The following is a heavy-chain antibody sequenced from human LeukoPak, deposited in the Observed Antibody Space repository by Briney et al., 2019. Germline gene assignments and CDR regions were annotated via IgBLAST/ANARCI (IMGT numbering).Heavy chain of an antibody. V-gene: IGHV4-61*02. Sequence: SQTLSLTCTVSGGSISSGYHYWSWIRQPAGKGLEWIGRINASGSTNYSPSLKSRVTMSVDTSKSQFSLKVTSLTAADTSVYYWGKESRGGPVRSKGVAGTGYYHFFMDVWGKGTAVTVSS. CDR3: GKESRGGPVRSKGVAGTGYYHFFMDV. CDR2: INASGST. CDR1: GGSISSGYHY. D-gene: IGHD6-19*01. J-gene: IGHJ6*03.